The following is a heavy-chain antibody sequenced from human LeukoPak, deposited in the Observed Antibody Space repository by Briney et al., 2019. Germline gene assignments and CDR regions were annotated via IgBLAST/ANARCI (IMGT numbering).Heavy chain of an antibody. Sequence: SETLSLTCTVSGVSISDYYWSWIRQPPGKGLEWIGYIYYSGSTNYNPSLKSRVTISVDTSKNQFSLKLSSVTAADTAVYYCAREHSSGLYGLFDYWGQGTLVTVSS. CDR2: IYYSGST. V-gene: IGHV4-59*01. CDR3: AREHSSGLYGLFDY. J-gene: IGHJ4*02. D-gene: IGHD6-19*01. CDR1: GVSISDYY.